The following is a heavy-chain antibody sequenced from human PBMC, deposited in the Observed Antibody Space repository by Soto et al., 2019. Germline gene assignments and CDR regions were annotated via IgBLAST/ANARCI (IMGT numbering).Heavy chain of an antibody. Sequence: SETLSLTCTVSGGSISSGDYYWSWIRQPPGKGLEWIGYIYYSGSTYYNPSLKSRVTISVDTSKNQFSLKLSSVTAADTAVYYCARGHIVVVTAAGWFDPWGQGTLVTVSS. D-gene: IGHD2-21*02. J-gene: IGHJ5*02. CDR2: IYYSGST. CDR3: ARGHIVVVTAAGWFDP. V-gene: IGHV4-30-4*01. CDR1: GGSISSGDYY.